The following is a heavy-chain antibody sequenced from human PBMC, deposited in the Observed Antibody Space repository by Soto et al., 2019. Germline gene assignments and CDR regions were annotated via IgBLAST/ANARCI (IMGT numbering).Heavy chain of an antibody. J-gene: IGHJ6*02. CDR3: AREDFGGTTYLYHGMDV. CDR2: IYRSGST. V-gene: IGHV3-53*01. D-gene: IGHD2-15*01. CDR1: GFSVTSKN. Sequence: EVQLVESGGGLIPPGESLTVSCAASGFSVTSKNMNWVRQAPGKGLEWVSVIYRSGSTSYADSVKGRFSISRDISKNTVSLQMNTLRAEDTAVYFCAREDFGGTTYLYHGMDVWGQGTTVTVS.